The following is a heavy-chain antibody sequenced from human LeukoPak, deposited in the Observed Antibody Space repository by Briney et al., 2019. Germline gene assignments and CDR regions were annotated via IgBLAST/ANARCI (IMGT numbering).Heavy chain of an antibody. CDR1: GGSISSSSYY. D-gene: IGHD2-15*01. J-gene: IGHJ4*02. CDR2: IYYSGST. Sequence: PSETLSLTCTVSGGSISSSSYYWGWIRQPPGKGLEWIGSIYYSGSTYYNPSLKSRVTISVDTSKNQFSLKLSSVTAADTAVYYCASGWDLGYCSGGSCPWPTFFDYWGQGTLVTVSS. CDR3: ASGWDLGYCSGGSCPWPTFFDY. V-gene: IGHV4-39*01.